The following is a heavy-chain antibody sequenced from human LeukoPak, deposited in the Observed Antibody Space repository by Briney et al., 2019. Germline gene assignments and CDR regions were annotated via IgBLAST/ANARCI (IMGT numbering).Heavy chain of an antibody. D-gene: IGHD4-11*01. Sequence: PSETLSLTCTVSGVSISSGDYYWSWIRQPPGKGLEWIGYIYYSGSTYYNPSLKSRVTISVDTSKNQFSLKLSSVTAADTAVYYCAREFYSNYGWFDPWGQGTLVTVSS. V-gene: IGHV4-30-4*01. CDR1: GVSISSGDYY. CDR3: AREFYSNYGWFDP. CDR2: IYYSGST. J-gene: IGHJ5*02.